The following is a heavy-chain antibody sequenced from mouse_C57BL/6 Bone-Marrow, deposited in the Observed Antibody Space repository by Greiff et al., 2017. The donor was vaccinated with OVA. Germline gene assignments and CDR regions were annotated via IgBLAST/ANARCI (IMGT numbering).Heavy chain of an antibody. J-gene: IGHJ1*03. D-gene: IGHD1-1*01. CDR2: IDPTNDYT. CDR1: GYTFTSYT. V-gene: IGHV1-4*01. CDR3: ARRYYGSSYWYFDV. Sequence: VQLQQSGAELARPGASVKMSCKASGYTFTSYTIHWVKQRPGQGLEWIGYIDPTNDYTNYNEKFKSKATLTVDTSSSTAYMQLSSLTSEDSAVYYCARRYYGSSYWYFDVWGTGTTVTVSS.